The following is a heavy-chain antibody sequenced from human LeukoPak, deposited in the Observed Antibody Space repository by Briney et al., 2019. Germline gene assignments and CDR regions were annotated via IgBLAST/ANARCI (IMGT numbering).Heavy chain of an antibody. D-gene: IGHD5-18*01. CDR1: GGSISSGSYY. J-gene: IGHJ4*02. CDR3: ASQTWIQLWSY. CDR2: IYTSGST. Sequence: SETLPLTCTVSGGSISSGSYYWSWIRQPAGKGLELIGRIYTSGSTNYNPSLKSRVTISVDTSKNQFSLKLSSVTAADTAVYYCASQTWIQLWSYWGQGTLVTVSS. V-gene: IGHV4-61*02.